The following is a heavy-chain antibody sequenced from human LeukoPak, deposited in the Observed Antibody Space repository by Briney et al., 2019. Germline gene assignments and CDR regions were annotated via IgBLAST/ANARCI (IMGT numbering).Heavy chain of an antibody. CDR3: AIIAAAGPYYFDY. CDR2: INPNSGGT. V-gene: IGHV1-2*02. D-gene: IGHD6-13*01. J-gene: IGHJ4*02. Sequence: ASVKVSCKAPGYTFTGYYMHWVRQAPGQGLEWMGWINPNSGGTNYAQKFQGRVTMTRDTSISTAYMELSRLRSDDTAVYYCAIIAAAGPYYFDYWGQGTLVTVSS. CDR1: GYTFTGYY.